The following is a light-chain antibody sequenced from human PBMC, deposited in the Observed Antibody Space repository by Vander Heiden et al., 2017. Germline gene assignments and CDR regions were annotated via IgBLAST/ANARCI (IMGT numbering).Light chain of an antibody. V-gene: IGKV1-39*01. J-gene: IGKJ1*01. CDR2: AAT. Sequence: DIQMPQSPSSLPASVGDRVTITCRASQSSSSYLNWYQQKPGKAPKLLIYAATSLQSGVPSRFSGSGSGTDFTLTISSLQPEDFATYYCQQSYSTPWTFGQGTKVEIK. CDR1: QSSSSY. CDR3: QQSYSTPWT.